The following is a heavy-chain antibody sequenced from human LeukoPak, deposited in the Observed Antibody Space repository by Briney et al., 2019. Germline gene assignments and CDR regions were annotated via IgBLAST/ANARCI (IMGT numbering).Heavy chain of an antibody. CDR3: ARDSYDSSGGVYFDY. CDR2: IYSGGCT. D-gene: IGHD3-22*01. Sequence: HPGGSLRLSCAASGFTVSSNYMSWVRQAPGKGLEWVSVIYSGGCTYYADSVKGRFTISRDNSKNTLYLQMNSLRAEDTAVYYCARDSYDSSGGVYFDYWGQGTLVTVSS. CDR1: GFTVSSNY. V-gene: IGHV3-66*01. J-gene: IGHJ4*02.